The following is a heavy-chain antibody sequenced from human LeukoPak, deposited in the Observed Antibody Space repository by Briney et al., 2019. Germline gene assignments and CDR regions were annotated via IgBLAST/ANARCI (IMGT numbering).Heavy chain of an antibody. CDR1: GGSFSGYY. V-gene: IGHV4-34*01. CDR3: ARHTYYYGSGSYYFDY. D-gene: IGHD3-10*01. J-gene: IGHJ4*02. Sequence: SETLSLTCAVYGGSFSGYYWSWIRQPPGKGLEWIGEINHSGSTNYNPSLKSRVTISVDTSKNQFSLKLSSVTAADTAAYYCARHTYYYGSGSYYFDYWAQGTLVTVSS. CDR2: INHSGST.